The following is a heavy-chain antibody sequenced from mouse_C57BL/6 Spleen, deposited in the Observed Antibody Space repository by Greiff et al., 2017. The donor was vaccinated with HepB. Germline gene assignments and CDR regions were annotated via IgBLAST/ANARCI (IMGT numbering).Heavy chain of an antibody. CDR3: ARGDALAWFAY. Sequence: VQLQQPGAELVRPGSSVKLSCKASGYTFTSYWMHWVKQRPIQGLEWIGNIDPSDSETHYNQKFKDKATLTVDKSSSTAYMQLSSLTSEDSAVHYCARGDALAWFAYWGQGTLVTVSA. J-gene: IGHJ3*01. CDR2: IDPSDSET. V-gene: IGHV1-52*01. CDR1: GYTFTSYW.